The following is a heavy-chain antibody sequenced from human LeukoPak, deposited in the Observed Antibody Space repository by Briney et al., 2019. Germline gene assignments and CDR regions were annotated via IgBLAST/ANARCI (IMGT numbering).Heavy chain of an antibody. CDR3: ARIGSSPLLWDAFDI. CDR1: GFSLSTSGVG. Sequence: ASGPTLVNPTQTLTLTCTFSGFSLSTSGVGVGWIRQPPGKALEWLALIYWDDDKRYSPSLKSRLTITKDTSKNQVVLTMTNMDPVGTATYYCARIGSSPLLWDAFDIWGQGTMVTVSS. J-gene: IGHJ3*02. CDR2: IYWDDDK. D-gene: IGHD6-13*01. V-gene: IGHV2-5*02.